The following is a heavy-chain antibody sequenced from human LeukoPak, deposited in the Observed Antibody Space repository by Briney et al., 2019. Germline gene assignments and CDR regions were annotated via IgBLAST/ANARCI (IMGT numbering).Heavy chain of an antibody. CDR2: INWNGGST. J-gene: IGHJ4*02. V-gene: IGHV3-20*04. D-gene: IGHD3-22*01. CDR3: ARDTGGIYYDSSEYFDY. CDR1: GFTLDDYC. Sequence: GGSLRLSCAASGFTLDDYCMSWVRQAPGKGLEWVSGINWNGGSTGYADSVKGRFTISRDNAKNSLYLQMNSLRAEDTALYYCARDTGGIYYDSSEYFDYWGQGTLVTVSS.